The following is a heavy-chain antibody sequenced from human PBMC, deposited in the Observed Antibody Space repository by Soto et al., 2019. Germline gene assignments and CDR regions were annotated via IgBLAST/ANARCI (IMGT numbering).Heavy chain of an antibody. Sequence: QVHLVQSGAEVKKPGSSVRVSCTASGHPHTISWVRQAPGQGLEWLGGIVPTLGSTNYARNFQGRVTISADKSTGVVHMKLSGLRSEDSATYYCGSAQCRGFLLRYWGQGTLILVSS. CDR1: GHPHT. J-gene: IGHJ1*01. CDR2: IVPTLGST. CDR3: GSAQCRGFLLRY. V-gene: IGHV1-69*08. D-gene: IGHD2-15*01.